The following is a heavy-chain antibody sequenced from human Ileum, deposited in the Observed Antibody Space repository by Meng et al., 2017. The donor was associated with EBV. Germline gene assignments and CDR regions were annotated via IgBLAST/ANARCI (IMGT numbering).Heavy chain of an antibody. CDR2: IYYSGSP. CDR1: DGSISSRNW. J-gene: IGHJ4*02. D-gene: IGHD5-24*01. V-gene: IGHV4-4*02. Sequence: QVQLQGPGPGLVKPSGTLSLICVVFDGSISSRNWWSWVRQTPGKGLEWIGQIYYSGSPSYNPSLKSRVTMSVDKSKNQVSLNLNSVTAADTALYYCARHSGYNQGYWGQGTLVTVSS. CDR3: ARHSGYNQGY.